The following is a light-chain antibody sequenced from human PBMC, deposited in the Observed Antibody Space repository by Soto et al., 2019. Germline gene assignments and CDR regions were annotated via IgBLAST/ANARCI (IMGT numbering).Light chain of an antibody. CDR2: TAS. CDR1: QTISTS. CDR3: QQGYRTPYT. V-gene: IGKV1-39*01. J-gene: IGKJ2*01. Sequence: DIQMTQSPASLSASVGDRVTITCRASQTISTSLNWYQHEPGKAPKLLIYTASSLESGVPSRFSGSGSGTEFTLTINSLQPEDFATYYGQQGYRTPYTFGRGTRLE.